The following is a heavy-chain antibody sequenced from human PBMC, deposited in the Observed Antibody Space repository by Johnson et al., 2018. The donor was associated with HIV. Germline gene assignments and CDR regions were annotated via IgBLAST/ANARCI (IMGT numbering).Heavy chain of an antibody. CDR3: EKDMWRYSYGPDAFDI. CDR1: GFTFDDYA. V-gene: IGHV3-9*01. CDR2: ISWNSGSI. D-gene: IGHD5-18*01. Sequence: VQLVESGGGLVQPGRSLRLSCAASGFTFDDYAMHWVRQAPGKGLEWVSGISWNSGSIGYADSVKGRFTISRDNAKNSLYLQMNSLRAEDTALYYCEKDMWRYSYGPDAFDIWGQGTMVTVSS. J-gene: IGHJ3*02.